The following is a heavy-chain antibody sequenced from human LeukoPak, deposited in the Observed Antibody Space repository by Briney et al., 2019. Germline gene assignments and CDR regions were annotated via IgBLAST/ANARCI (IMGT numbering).Heavy chain of an antibody. CDR2: ISTSSSYI. Sequence: KPGGSLRLSCAASGFTFSGSTMNWVRQAPGKGLEWVSFISTSSSYIYYADSVRGRFTISRDNAKNSLYLQMNSLRAEDTAVYYCANTFSSGYYSEYWGQGTLVTVSS. CDR3: ANTFSSGYYSEY. CDR1: GFTFSGST. D-gene: IGHD3-22*01. J-gene: IGHJ4*02. V-gene: IGHV3-21*01.